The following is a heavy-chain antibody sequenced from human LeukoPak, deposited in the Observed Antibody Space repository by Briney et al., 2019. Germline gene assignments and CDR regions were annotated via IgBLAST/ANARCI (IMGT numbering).Heavy chain of an antibody. CDR2: IYYSGNT. CDR1: GDSITSGSYY. Sequence: SETLSLTCTVSGDSITSGSYYWGWIRQPPGRGLEWIGSIYYSGNTYYNPSLKSRVTISVDTSNNEFSLRLTSVTAADTAVYYCARAIDFDWSIDFWGQGTLVAVST. CDR3: ARAIDFDWSIDF. D-gene: IGHD3-9*01. J-gene: IGHJ4*02. V-gene: IGHV4-39*07.